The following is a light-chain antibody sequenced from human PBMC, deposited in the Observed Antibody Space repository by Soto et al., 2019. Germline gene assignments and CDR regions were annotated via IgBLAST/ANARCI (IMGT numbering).Light chain of an antibody. V-gene: IGLV1-40*01. CDR2: GNS. Sequence: QSVLTQPPSVSGAPGQRVTISCTGSSSNIGAGYDVHWYQQLPGTAPKLLIYGNSHRPSGVPDRFSGSKSGTSASLAITGLQAEDEADYYCHSYDSSLSGVVFGGGTKVTVL. CDR1: SSNIGAGYD. CDR3: HSYDSSLSGVV. J-gene: IGLJ2*01.